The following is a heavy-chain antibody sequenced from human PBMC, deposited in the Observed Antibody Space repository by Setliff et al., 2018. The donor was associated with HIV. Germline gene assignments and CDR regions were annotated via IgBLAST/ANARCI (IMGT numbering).Heavy chain of an antibody. V-gene: IGHV4-59*01. D-gene: IGHD3-22*01. CDR2: IYFSGST. CDR1: GGSIRSYY. J-gene: IGHJ6*03. Sequence: SETLSLTCSVTGGSIRSYYWSWIRQSPGKGLEWIGYIYFSGSTSYNPSLKSRLTISVDTSKNQFSRKLSSVTAADTAVYFCARLTGIYYYDISHPTSGYYYYYMDVWGKGTTVTVSS. CDR3: ARLTGIYYYDISHPTSGYYYYYMDV.